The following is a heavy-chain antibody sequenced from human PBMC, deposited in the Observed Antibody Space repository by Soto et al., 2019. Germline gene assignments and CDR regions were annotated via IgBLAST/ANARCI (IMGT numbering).Heavy chain of an antibody. CDR3: ASTPDYYDSSGYFPYYYYGMDV. V-gene: IGHV3-23*01. CDR1: GFTFSSYA. Sequence: PGGSLRLSCAASGFTFSSYAMSWVRQAPGKGLEWVSAISGSGGSTYYADSVKGRFTISRDNSKNTLYLQMNSLRAEDTAVYYCASTPDYYDSSGYFPYYYYGMDVWGQGTKVTVS. D-gene: IGHD3-22*01. CDR2: ISGSGGST. J-gene: IGHJ6*02.